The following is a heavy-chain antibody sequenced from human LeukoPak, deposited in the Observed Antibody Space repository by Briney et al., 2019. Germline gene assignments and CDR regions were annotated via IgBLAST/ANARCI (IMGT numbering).Heavy chain of an antibody. D-gene: IGHD6-19*01. CDR2: IYYSGRT. Sequence: SETLSLTCTVSGGSISSNYWSWIRQPRGKGLEWIGYIYYSGRTNYNPSLKSRVTISVDTSKNQFSLKLSSVTAADTAVYYCARAQPGYSSGWYGDYFDYWGQGTLVTVSS. V-gene: IGHV4-59*01. CDR1: GGSISSNY. CDR3: ARAQPGYSSGWYGDYFDY. J-gene: IGHJ4*02.